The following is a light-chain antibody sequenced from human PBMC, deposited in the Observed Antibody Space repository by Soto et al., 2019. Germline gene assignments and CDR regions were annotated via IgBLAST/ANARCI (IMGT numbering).Light chain of an antibody. J-gene: IGKJ4*01. V-gene: IGKV1-16*01. CDR2: AAS. Sequence: DIQMTQSPSSLSASLGDRVTITCRASQAISNYVAWFQQKPGKAPKSLIFAASNLQSGVPSRFSASCSGTYFTLTISVLHPEDVAVYYCQQYYSLPTFGGGTKVEVK. CDR3: QQYYSLPT. CDR1: QAISNY.